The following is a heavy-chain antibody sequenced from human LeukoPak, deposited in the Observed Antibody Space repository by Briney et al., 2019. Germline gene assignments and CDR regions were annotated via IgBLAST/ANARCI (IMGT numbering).Heavy chain of an antibody. D-gene: IGHD1-26*01. CDR1: GFTFSSYA. CDR3: AKDPSGSYYFWFDP. CDR2: ISGGGGST. V-gene: IGHV3-23*01. J-gene: IGHJ5*02. Sequence: PGGSLRLSCAASGFTFSSYAMSWVRQAPGKGLEWVSAISGGGGSTYYADSVKGRFTISRDNSKDTLYLQMNSLRAEDTAVYYCAKDPSGSYYFWFDPWGQGTLVTVSS.